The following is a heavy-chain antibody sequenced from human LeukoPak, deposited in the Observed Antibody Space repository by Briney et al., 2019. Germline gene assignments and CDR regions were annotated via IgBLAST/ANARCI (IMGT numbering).Heavy chain of an antibody. CDR3: ARHETGPYFDY. V-gene: IGHV5-51*01. CDR1: GYSFINYW. J-gene: IGHJ4*02. Sequence: GESLKISCKGSGYSFINYWIGWVRQMPGKGLEWMGIIYPADSDTRYSPSFQGQVTISADKSISTAYLQWSSLKASDTAMYYCARHETGPYFDYWGQGTLVTVSS. D-gene: IGHD1-1*01. CDR2: IYPADSDT.